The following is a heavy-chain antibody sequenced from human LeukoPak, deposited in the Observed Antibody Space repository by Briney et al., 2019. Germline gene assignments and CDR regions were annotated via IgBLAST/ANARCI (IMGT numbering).Heavy chain of an antibody. Sequence: SETLSLTCTVSGGSISSYYWSWIRQPAGKGLEWIGRIYTSGSTNYNPSLKSRVTISADTSKNQFSLRLSSVTAADTAVYYCARVFRAAAVDYWGQGTLVTVSS. V-gene: IGHV4-4*07. D-gene: IGHD6-13*01. CDR3: ARVFRAAAVDY. CDR2: IYTSGST. J-gene: IGHJ4*02. CDR1: GGSISSYY.